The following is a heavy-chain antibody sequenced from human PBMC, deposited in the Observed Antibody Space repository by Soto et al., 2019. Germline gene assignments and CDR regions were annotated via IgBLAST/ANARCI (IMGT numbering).Heavy chain of an antibody. Sequence: PGGSLRLSCAASGFTFSTHAMRWVRQAPGKGLEWVSAISDSGGNEHYADSAKGRFTISRDNSKNTLHLQMNSLTVEDTAVYFCARVANSGKRHYMDVWGKGTTVTVPS. D-gene: IGHD6-13*01. CDR1: GFTFSTHA. V-gene: IGHV3-23*01. CDR2: ISDSGGNE. J-gene: IGHJ6*03. CDR3: ARVANSGKRHYMDV.